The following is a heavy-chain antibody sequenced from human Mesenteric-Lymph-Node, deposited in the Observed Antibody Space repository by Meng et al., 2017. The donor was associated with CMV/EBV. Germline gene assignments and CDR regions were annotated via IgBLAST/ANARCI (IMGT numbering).Heavy chain of an antibody. V-gene: IGHV1-8*01. J-gene: IGHJ5*02. CDR2: MNPNSGNT. Sequence: ASVKVSCKASGYIFTRYEINWVRQATGQGLEWMGWMNPNSGNTGYAQKFQGRVTMTRNTSIRTAYMELSSLRSEDTAVYYCARASEYYDFWSASDNWFDPWGQGTLVTVSS. D-gene: IGHD3-3*01. CDR1: GYIFTRYE. CDR3: ARASEYYDFWSASDNWFDP.